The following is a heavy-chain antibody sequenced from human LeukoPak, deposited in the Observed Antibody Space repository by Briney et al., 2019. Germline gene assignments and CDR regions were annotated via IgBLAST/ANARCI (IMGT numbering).Heavy chain of an antibody. V-gene: IGHV3-11*01. Sequence: PGGSLRLSCAASGFTFSDYYMSWIRQAPGKGLEWVSYISSSASSIDYADSVKGRFTISRDNAKNSLYLQVNSLRAADTAVYYCAKPARTDYADYWGQGTLVTVSS. CDR2: ISSSASSI. D-gene: IGHD1-14*01. J-gene: IGHJ4*02. CDR3: AKPARTDYADY. CDR1: GFTFSDYY.